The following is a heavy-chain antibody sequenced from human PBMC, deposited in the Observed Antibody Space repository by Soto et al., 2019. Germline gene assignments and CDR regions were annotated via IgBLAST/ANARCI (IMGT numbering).Heavy chain of an antibody. Sequence: KQSQTLSLTCAISGDSVSSNSAAWNWIRQSPSRGLEWLGRTYYRSKWYNDYAVSVKSRITINPDTSKNQFSLQLNSVTPEDTAVYYCARGVITMVRGVINPSYYYYYMDVWGKGTTVTVSS. J-gene: IGHJ6*03. V-gene: IGHV6-1*01. D-gene: IGHD3-10*01. CDR1: GDSVSSNSAA. CDR3: ARGVITMVRGVINPSYYYYYMDV. CDR2: TYYRSKWYN.